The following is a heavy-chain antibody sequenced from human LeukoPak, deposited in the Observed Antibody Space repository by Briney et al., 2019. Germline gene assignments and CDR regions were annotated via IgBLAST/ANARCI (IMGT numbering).Heavy chain of an antibody. J-gene: IGHJ3*02. CDR2: INWNGGRT. V-gene: IGHV3-20*04. D-gene: IGHD1-26*01. Sequence: TGGSLRHSCADSGFTFDDYGMSWVRQAPGKGREWVSGINWNGGRTDYADSEKGGFTISTHNAKNSLYLQMNSLRAEDTALYYCARVTLVGAFDIWGQGTMVTVSS. CDR1: GFTFDDYG. CDR3: ARVTLVGAFDI.